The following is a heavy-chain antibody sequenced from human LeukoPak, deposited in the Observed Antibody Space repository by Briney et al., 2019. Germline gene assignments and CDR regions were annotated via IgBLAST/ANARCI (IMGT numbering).Heavy chain of an antibody. Sequence: SETLSLTCTVSGGAITSYYWHWIRQPPGKGLEWIGYIYYSGSTNYNPSLKSRVTVSVDTSRNQFSLKLHSVTAADTAVYYCARDRGRATWFDPWGQGTAVTVSS. CDR1: GGAITSYY. D-gene: IGHD3-10*01. CDR3: ARDRGRATWFDP. J-gene: IGHJ5*02. V-gene: IGHV4-59*01. CDR2: IYYSGST.